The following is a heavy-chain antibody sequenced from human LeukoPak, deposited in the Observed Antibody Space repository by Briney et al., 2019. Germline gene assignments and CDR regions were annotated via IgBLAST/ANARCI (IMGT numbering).Heavy chain of an antibody. CDR2: INGNSGDT. CDR1: GYTFTGYY. Sequence: ASVKVSCKASGYTFTGYYMHWVRQAPGQGLEGMGWINGNSGDTNYAQKFQGRVTMTRDTSISTAYLELSGLRSDDTAVYYCARGAGAIARAFDIWGQGTMVTVSS. D-gene: IGHD1-26*01. V-gene: IGHV1-2*02. J-gene: IGHJ3*02. CDR3: ARGAGAIARAFDI.